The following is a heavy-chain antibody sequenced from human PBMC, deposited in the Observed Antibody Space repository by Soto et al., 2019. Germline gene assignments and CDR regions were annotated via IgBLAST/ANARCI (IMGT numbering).Heavy chain of an antibody. CDR3: AKDKYSGYECFDY. D-gene: IGHD5-12*01. J-gene: IGHJ4*02. CDR1: GYTFTNYG. CDR2: INVYNGNT. Sequence: ASVKVSCKASGYTFTNYGISWVRQAPGQGLEWMGWINVYNGNTKYAQKVQGRVTMTTDTSTSTAYMELRSLRAEDTAVYYCAKDKYSGYECFDYWGQGTLVTVSS. V-gene: IGHV1-18*01.